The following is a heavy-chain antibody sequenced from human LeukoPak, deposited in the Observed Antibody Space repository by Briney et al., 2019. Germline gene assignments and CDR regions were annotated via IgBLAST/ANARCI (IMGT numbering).Heavy chain of an antibody. J-gene: IGHJ4*02. CDR1: GGSFSSYY. CDR2: INHSGST. CDR3: ARGKDYSSTSCYGGYYFDY. Sequence: SETLSLTCAVYGGSFSSYYWSWIRQPPGKGLEWIGEINHSGSTNYNPSLKSRVAISVDTSKNQFSLKLSSVTAADTAVYYCARGKDYSSTSCYGGYYFDYWGRGTLVTVSS. D-gene: IGHD2-2*01. V-gene: IGHV4-34*01.